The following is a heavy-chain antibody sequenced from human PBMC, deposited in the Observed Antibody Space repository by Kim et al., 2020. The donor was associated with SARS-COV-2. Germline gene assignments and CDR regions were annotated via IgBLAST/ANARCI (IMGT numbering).Heavy chain of an antibody. Sequence: GGSLRLSCAASGFTFSSYGMHWVRQAPGKGLEWVAVISYDGSNKYYADSVKGRFTISRDNSKNTLYRQMNSLRAEDTAVYYCAKDREIVVVISTGMDYWGQGTLVTVSS. CDR2: ISYDGSNK. J-gene: IGHJ4*02. D-gene: IGHD3-22*01. V-gene: IGHV3-30*18. CDR1: GFTFSSYG. CDR3: AKDREIVVVISTGMDY.